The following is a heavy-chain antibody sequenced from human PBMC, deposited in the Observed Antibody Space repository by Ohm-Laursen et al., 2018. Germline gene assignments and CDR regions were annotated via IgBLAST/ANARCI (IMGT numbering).Heavy chain of an antibody. CDR1: GFTFSSHG. CDR2: ISWNSGSI. D-gene: IGHD6-19*01. J-gene: IGHJ4*02. CDR3: AKVSDRSGWESFDY. Sequence: SLRLSCAASGFTFSSHGINWVRQAPGKGLEWVSGISWNSGSIAYADSVKGRFSISRDNAKNSLYLQMNSLRTEDTALYYCAKVSDRSGWESFDYWGQGTLVTVSS. V-gene: IGHV3-9*01.